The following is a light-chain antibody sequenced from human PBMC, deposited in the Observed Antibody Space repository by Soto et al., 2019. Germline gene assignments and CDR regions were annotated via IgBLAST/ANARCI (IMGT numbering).Light chain of an antibody. V-gene: IGKV1-27*01. CDR3: QKYDSAPWT. J-gene: IGKJ1*01. CDR1: QGISIY. Sequence: DIQMTQSPSSLSASVGDRVTITCWASQGISIYLAWYQQKPGKAPNLLIYGASTLQSGVPSRFSGSGSGTEFSLTINSLQPEDVATYYCQKYDSAPWTFGQGTKVEIK. CDR2: GAS.